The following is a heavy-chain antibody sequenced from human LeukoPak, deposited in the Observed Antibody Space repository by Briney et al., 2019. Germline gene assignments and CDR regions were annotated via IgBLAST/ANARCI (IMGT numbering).Heavy chain of an antibody. J-gene: IGHJ5*02. CDR2: INHSGST. CDR3: ARGGGWGFDWLSGWFDP. D-gene: IGHD3-9*01. CDR1: GGSFSGYY. V-gene: IGHV4-34*01. Sequence: TPSETLSLTCAVYGGSFSGYYWSWIRQPPGKGLEWIGEINHSGSTNYNPSLKSRVTISVDTSKNQFSLKLSSVTAADTAVYYCARGGGWGFDWLSGWFDPWGQGTLVTVSS.